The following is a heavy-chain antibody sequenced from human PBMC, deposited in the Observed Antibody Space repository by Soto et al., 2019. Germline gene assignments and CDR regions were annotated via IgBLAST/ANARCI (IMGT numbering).Heavy chain of an antibody. CDR1: GYSFSQYY. CDR3: ARESGGATAILDYYYFYMDD. Sequence: ASVKVSCKASGYSFSQYYLHWVRQAPGQGPEWMGWINPNSGATKYAQKFQGRVTMTRDTSVRTAFMELKWLQSDDTAVYYCARESGGATAILDYYYFYMDDWGTGTTVTVSS. CDR2: INPNSGAT. J-gene: IGHJ6*03. D-gene: IGHD1-26*01. V-gene: IGHV1-2*02.